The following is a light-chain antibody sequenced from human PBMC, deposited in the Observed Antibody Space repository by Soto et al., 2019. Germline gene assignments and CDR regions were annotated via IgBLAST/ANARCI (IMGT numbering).Light chain of an antibody. CDR1: QRISDT. J-gene: IGKJ1*01. Sequence: ELVMTQSPVTLSVSPGGRATLSCRASQRISDTFAWYQQQPGQAPRLLIHGSSTRAPGFPARFSGSGSGTDFTLTISSLQSEDFAVYYCQQYNNWPWTFGQGTKVDIK. V-gene: IGKV3-15*01. CDR3: QQYNNWPWT. CDR2: GSS.